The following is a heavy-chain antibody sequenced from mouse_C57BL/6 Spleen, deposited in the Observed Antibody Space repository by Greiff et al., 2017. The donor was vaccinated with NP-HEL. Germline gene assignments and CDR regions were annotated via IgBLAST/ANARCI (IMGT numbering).Heavy chain of an antibody. D-gene: IGHD1-1*01. CDR1: GYTFTDYE. CDR3: TRTYYYGTGCDY. Sequence: QVHVKQSGAELVRPGASVTLSCKASGYTFTDYEMHWVKQTPVHGLEWIGAIDPETGGTAYNQKFKGKAILTADKSSSTAYMELRSLTSEDSAVYYCTRTYYYGTGCDYWGQGTTLTVSS. J-gene: IGHJ2*01. CDR2: IDPETGGT. V-gene: IGHV1-15*01.